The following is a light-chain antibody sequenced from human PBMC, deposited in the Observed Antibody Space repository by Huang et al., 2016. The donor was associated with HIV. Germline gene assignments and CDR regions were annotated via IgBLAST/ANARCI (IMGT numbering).Light chain of an antibody. CDR2: WAS. J-gene: IGKJ3*01. CDR1: QSVLYSSNNKSY. Sequence: DIVMTQSPDSLAVSLGERATINCKSSQSVLYSSNNKSYLAWYQQKPGHPPKLLIYWASTRESGVPDRFSGSGSGTDFTLTISSLQAEDVAVYYCQQYYSTPTFGPGTKVDIK. V-gene: IGKV4-1*01. CDR3: QQYYSTPT.